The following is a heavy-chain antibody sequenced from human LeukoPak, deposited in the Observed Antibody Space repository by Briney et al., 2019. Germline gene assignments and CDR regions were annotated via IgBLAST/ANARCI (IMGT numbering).Heavy chain of an antibody. J-gene: IGHJ4*02. D-gene: IGHD2-21*02. CDR3: ARVRIGGYCGGDCYSPDY. CDR1: GFTFSSYG. Sequence: PGGSLRLSCVASGFTFSSYGMNWVRQAPGKGLEWVALIWYDGDRKYYADSVKGRFTISRDNSKNTLYLQMNSLRDEDTAMYYCARVRIGGYCGGDCYSPDYWGQGTLVTVSS. V-gene: IGHV3-33*08. CDR2: IWYDGDRK.